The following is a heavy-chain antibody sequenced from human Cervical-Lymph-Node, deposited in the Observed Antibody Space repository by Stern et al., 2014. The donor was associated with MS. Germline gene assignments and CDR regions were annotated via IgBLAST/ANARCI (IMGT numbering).Heavy chain of an antibody. CDR2: INPSGDST. V-gene: IGHV1-46*01. CDR3: ASGRLGY. J-gene: IGHJ4*02. Sequence: VQLVQSGAEVKKPGASVKISCKAPGYKFTNYYIHWMRQAPGQGPEWMGMINPSGDSTTYAQKFQGRVTMTRDTSTSTVYMELSRLRSEDAAVYYGASGRLGYWGQGTQVTVSS. CDR1: GYKFTNYY.